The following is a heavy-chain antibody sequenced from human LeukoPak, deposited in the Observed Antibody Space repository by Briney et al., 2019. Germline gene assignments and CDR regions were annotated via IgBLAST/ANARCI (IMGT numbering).Heavy chain of an antibody. V-gene: IGHV5-51*01. J-gene: IGHJ4*02. CDR1: GYSFTNYW. D-gene: IGHD3-10*01. CDR3: ARHSYGFDY. CDR2: IYLGDSDT. Sequence: GESLKISCKVSGYSFTNYWIGWVRQMPGKGLEWMGIIYLGDSDTRFSPSFQGQVTISADKSISTACLQWSSLKASDTAIYYCARHSYGFDYWGQGTLVTVSS.